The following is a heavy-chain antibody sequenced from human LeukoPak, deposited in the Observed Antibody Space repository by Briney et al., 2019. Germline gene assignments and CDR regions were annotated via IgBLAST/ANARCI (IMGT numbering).Heavy chain of an antibody. CDR1: GYTFTSHY. CDR2: INPSGGST. CDR3: AREIGIAVAGSVVY. V-gene: IGHV1-46*01. J-gene: IGHJ4*02. Sequence: ASAKVSCKASGYTFTSHYMHWVRQAPRQGLEWMGIINPSGGSTSYAQKFQGRVTMTRDTSTSTVYMELSSLRSEDTAVYYCAREIGIAVAGSVVYWGQGTLVTVSS. D-gene: IGHD6-19*01.